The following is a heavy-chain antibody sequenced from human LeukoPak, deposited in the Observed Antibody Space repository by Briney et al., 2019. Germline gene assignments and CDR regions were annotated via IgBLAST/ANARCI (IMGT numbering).Heavy chain of an antibody. Sequence: SETLSLTCTVSGASINSAGYYWSWIRQLPGKGLEWIGYIFYTGSTYYNPSLKSRVIISRDTSKNQFSLKLSSVTAADTAIYYCARGDYWGQGTLVTVSS. J-gene: IGHJ4*02. V-gene: IGHV4-31*03. CDR3: ARGDY. CDR2: IFYTGST. CDR1: GASINSAGYY.